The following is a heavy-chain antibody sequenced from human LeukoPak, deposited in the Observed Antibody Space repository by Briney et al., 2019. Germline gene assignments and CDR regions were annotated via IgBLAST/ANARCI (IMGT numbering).Heavy chain of an antibody. V-gene: IGHV1-18*01. CDR1: GYIFTGYG. CDR2: ISVHNGYA. CDR3: ARDMRHYRNYDTTGYYYNFEY. D-gene: IGHD3-22*01. J-gene: IGHJ4*02. Sequence: GASVKVSCKTSGYIFTGYGISWVRQAPGQGLEWMGWISVHNGYARYAQKFQGRVTMTTDTSTSTAYMNLRSLRSDDTAVYFCARDMRHYRNYDTTGYYYNFEYWGQGTLVAVSS.